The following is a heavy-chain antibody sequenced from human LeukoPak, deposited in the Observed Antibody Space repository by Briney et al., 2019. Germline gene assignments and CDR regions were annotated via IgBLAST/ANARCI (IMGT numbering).Heavy chain of an antibody. V-gene: IGHV3-23*01. J-gene: IGHJ3*02. CDR1: GFTFTSYA. CDR2: ISSSGDST. D-gene: IGHD3-3*01. Sequence: GGSLRLSCAASGFTFTSYAMSWVRQAPGKGLEWVSGISSSGDSTHYADSVKGRFTISRDNSKNTLYLQMNSLRAEDTALYYCAKDMTYDFWSGLNAFDIWGQGTMVTVSS. CDR3: AKDMTYDFWSGLNAFDI.